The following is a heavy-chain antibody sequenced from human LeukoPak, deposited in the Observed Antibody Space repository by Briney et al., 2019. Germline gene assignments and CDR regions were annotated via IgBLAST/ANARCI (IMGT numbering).Heavy chain of an antibody. J-gene: IGHJ3*02. V-gene: IGHV4-39*01. CDR1: GGSISSSSYY. Sequence: PSETLSLTYTVSGGSISSSSYYWDWIRKPPGKGLEWIGSIDYSGSTYYNPSLKSRVTISEDTSKNQFSLKLSSVTAADTAVYFCARRYCTNGVCYRSAFDIWGQGIMVTVSS. D-gene: IGHD2-8*01. CDR2: IDYSGST. CDR3: ARRYCTNGVCYRSAFDI.